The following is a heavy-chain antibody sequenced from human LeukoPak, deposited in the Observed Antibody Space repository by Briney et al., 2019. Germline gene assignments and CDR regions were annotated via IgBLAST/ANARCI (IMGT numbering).Heavy chain of an antibody. Sequence: GGSLRLSCAGSGFTFSSYWMHWVRQVPGKGLVWVSSIKPDGSTTNYVDSVKGRFTISRDNAGNTLFLHANSLRAEDTAVYYCARGGPTTWFWGQGTLVTISS. CDR3: ARGGPTTWF. CDR2: IKPDGSTT. D-gene: IGHD2/OR15-2a*01. CDR1: GFTFSSYW. J-gene: IGHJ4*02. V-gene: IGHV3-74*01.